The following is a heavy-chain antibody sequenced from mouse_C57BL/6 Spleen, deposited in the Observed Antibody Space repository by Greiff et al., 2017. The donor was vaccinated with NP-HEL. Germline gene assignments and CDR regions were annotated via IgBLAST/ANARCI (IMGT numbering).Heavy chain of an antibody. J-gene: IGHJ4*01. CDR1: GFTFSDYG. Sequence: EVMLVESGGGLVKPGGSLKLSCAASGFTFSDYGMHWVRQAPEKGLEWVAYISSGSSTIYYADTVKGRFTISRDNAKNTLFLQMTSLRSEDTAMYYCARRSSLYYYAMDYWGQGTSVTVSS. D-gene: IGHD6-5*01. CDR3: ARRSSLYYYAMDY. V-gene: IGHV5-17*01. CDR2: ISSGSSTI.